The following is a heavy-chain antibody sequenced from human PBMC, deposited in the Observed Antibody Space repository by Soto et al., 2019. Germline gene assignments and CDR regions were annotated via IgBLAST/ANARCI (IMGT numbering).Heavy chain of an antibody. CDR3: AAELGFGKLSVV. J-gene: IGHJ6*02. CDR2: IIPLFGTT. Sequence: QVQVVQSGVEVRRPGSSVTVSCKASGDTFKNCVISWVRQAPGQGLEWMGGIIPLFGTTDFAQRFQGRLTITTDESTTTAYMELSRLRPEDTPTYYCAAELGFGKLSVVWGQGTTVIVSS. D-gene: IGHD3-10*01. CDR1: GDTFKNCV. V-gene: IGHV1-69*01.